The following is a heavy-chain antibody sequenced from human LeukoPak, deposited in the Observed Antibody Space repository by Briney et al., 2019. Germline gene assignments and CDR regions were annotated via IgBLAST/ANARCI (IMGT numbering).Heavy chain of an antibody. J-gene: IGHJ3*02. CDR2: LYNNGGT. Sequence: GGSLRLSCAASGFHVRNNYMSWVRQAPGKGLEWVSILYNNGGTDYADSVRGRFAISRDNSKNTLYLQMNGLRVEDTAIYYCARDAGLDALDIWGQGTMVGVSS. V-gene: IGHV3-66*01. D-gene: IGHD3-9*01. CDR1: GFHVRNNY. CDR3: ARDAGLDALDI.